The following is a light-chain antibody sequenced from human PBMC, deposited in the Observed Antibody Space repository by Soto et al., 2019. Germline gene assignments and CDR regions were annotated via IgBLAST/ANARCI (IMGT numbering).Light chain of an antibody. CDR2: ATS. V-gene: IGKV3D-15*01. CDR3: KQYGNWPLT. J-gene: IGKJ4*01. CDR1: QSVGNN. Sequence: EIVVTQSPATLSVSPGERATLSCRASQSVGNNFAWYQQKPGQAPRLLIFATSTRATGVPGRFSGSESGTEFTRTIRTLQPEHFANYYSKQYGNWPLTFGGGAKVEIE.